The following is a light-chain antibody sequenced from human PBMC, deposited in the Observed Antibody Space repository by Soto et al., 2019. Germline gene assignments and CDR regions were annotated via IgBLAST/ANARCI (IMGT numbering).Light chain of an antibody. CDR3: SSFTSRSTLV. CDR2: DVS. CDR1: SSDVGGYDY. V-gene: IGLV2-14*03. J-gene: IGLJ3*02. Sequence: QSALTQPASVSGSPGQSITISCTGTSSDVGGYDYVSWYQQHPDKAPKLVIYDVSNRPSGVSNRFSGSKSGNTASLTISGLQAEDEADYYCSSFTSRSTLVFGGGTKLTVL.